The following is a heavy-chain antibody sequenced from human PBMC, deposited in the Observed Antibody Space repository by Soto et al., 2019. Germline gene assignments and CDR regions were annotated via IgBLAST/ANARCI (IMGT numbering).Heavy chain of an antibody. CDR3: AHSRLRYCTNGVCLPFDP. CDR2: IYWDDDK. CDR1: GFSLSTSGVG. V-gene: IGHV2-5*02. D-gene: IGHD2-8*01. J-gene: IGHJ5*02. Sequence: QITLKESGPTLVKPTQTLTLTCTFSGFSLSTSGVGVGWIRQPPGKALEWLALIYWDDDKRYSPSLKSRLTITKDTSKNQVVLTMTNMDPVDTATYYCAHSRLRYCTNGVCLPFDPCGQGTLVTVSS.